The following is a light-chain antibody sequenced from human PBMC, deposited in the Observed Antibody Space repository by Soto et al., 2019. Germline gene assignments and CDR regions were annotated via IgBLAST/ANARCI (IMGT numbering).Light chain of an antibody. Sequence: AIRMTQSPSSLSASTGDRATITCRASQGISSYLAWYQQKPGKAPKLLIYAASTLQSGVPSRFSGSGSGTDFTLTISCLQSEDFATYYCQQHYSYPPYTFGQGTTLEIK. CDR2: AAS. J-gene: IGKJ2*01. V-gene: IGKV1-8*01. CDR3: QQHYSYPPYT. CDR1: QGISSY.